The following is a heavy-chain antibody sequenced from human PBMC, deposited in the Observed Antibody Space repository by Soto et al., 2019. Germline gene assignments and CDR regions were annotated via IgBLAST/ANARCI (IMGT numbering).Heavy chain of an antibody. CDR1: GFTISRSA. J-gene: IGHJ4*02. Sequence: QVQLVESGGGVVQPGRSLRLSCAASGFTISRSALHWVRQAPGKGLEWVTIISYDGNDKYYADSVKGRFTISRDNSKNTLYLQMNSLRAEDTAVYYCASPYEYSNSSSFDYWGQGTLVTVSS. V-gene: IGHV3-30-3*01. CDR2: ISYDGNDK. D-gene: IGHD6-6*01. CDR3: ASPYEYSNSSSFDY.